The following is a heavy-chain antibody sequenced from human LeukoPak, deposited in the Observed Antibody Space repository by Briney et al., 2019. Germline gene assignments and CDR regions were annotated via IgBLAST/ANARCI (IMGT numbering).Heavy chain of an antibody. J-gene: IGHJ4*02. CDR3: ARGAGYWVY. V-gene: IGHV4-59*01. CDR2: VYYRGST. CDR1: GGSISSSY. D-gene: IGHD2-8*02. Sequence: SETLSLTCTVSGGSISSSYWSWFRQPPGKGLEWIGYVYYRGSTNYNPSLESRVTISPDTSKNQCSLKLSSVTAADTAVYYCARGAGYWVYWGQGTLVTVSS.